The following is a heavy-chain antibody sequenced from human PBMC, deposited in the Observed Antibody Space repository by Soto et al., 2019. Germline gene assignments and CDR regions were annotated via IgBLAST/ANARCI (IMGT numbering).Heavy chain of an antibody. CDR3: ARHAGCSGCSCYSPYYYYYMDV. V-gene: IGHV5-51*01. D-gene: IGHD2-15*01. CDR1: GYSFTSYW. J-gene: IGHJ6*03. CDR2: VYPGDSDT. Sequence: PGESLKISCKGSGYSFTSYWIGWVRQMPGKGLEWMGIVYPGDSDTRYSPSFQGQVTISADKSISTAYLQWSSLRASDTAMYYCARHAGCSGCSCYSPYYYYYMDVWGKGTTVTVSS.